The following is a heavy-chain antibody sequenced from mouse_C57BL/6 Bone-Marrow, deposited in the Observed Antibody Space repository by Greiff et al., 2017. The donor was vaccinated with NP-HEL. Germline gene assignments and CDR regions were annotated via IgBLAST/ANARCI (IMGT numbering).Heavy chain of an antibody. CDR3: ARWSTMITTSYYYAMDY. J-gene: IGHJ4*01. D-gene: IGHD2-4*01. CDR2: IDPSDSYT. CDR1: GYTFTSYW. Sequence: QVQLQQPGAELVMPGASVKLSCKASGYTFTSYWMHWVKQRPGQGLEWIGEIDPSDSYTNYIQKFKGKSTWTVDKSSSTAYMQLSSLTSEDSAVYYCARWSTMITTSYYYAMDYWGQGTSVTVSS. V-gene: IGHV1-69*01.